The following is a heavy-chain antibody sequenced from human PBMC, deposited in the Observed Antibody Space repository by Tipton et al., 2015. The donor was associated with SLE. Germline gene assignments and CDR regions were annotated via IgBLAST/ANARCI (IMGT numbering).Heavy chain of an antibody. Sequence: TLSLTCGVHGGSFSGYYWSWSRQPPGKGREWIGEINHSGSSNSNPPLKSRVTMSVDTSKNQFSLNLTSVTAADTAVYYCARLRISGVLTGSYEYGMDVWGQGTAVTVSS. CDR3: ARLRISGVLTGSYEYGMDV. V-gene: IGHV4-34*01. D-gene: IGHD3-3*01. J-gene: IGHJ6*02. CDR1: GGSFSGYY. CDR2: INHSGSS.